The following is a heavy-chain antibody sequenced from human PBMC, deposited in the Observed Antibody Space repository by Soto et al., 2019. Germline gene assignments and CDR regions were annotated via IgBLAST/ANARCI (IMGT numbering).Heavy chain of an antibody. CDR1: GLTFSSYW. V-gene: IGHV3-74*01. J-gene: IGHJ4*02. Sequence: EVQLVESGGDLVQPGGSLRLSCAVSGLTFSSYWMHWVRQAPGKGLEWVSRIDSDGSRTNYADSVKGRFTISRDNAKNTLYWKINSLRADDPAVYYCARVLEGDNGGQGTLVIVSS. CDR3: ARVLEGDN. CDR2: IDSDGSRT.